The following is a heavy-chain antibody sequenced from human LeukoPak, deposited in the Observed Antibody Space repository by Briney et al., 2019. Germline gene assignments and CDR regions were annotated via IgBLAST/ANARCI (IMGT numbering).Heavy chain of an antibody. CDR2: IYHSGST. CDR3: ARTRIVGASPLGY. Sequence: NPSETLSLTCAVSGGSISSSNWWSWVRQPPGKGLEWIGEIYHSGSTNYNPSLKSRVTISVDKSKNQFSLKLSSVTAADTAVYYCARTRIVGASPLGYWGQGTLVTVSS. J-gene: IGHJ4*02. V-gene: IGHV4-4*02. D-gene: IGHD1-26*01. CDR1: GGSISSSNW.